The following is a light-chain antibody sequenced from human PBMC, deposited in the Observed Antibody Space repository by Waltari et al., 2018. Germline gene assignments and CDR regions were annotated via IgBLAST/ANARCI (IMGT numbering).Light chain of an antibody. CDR3: SSYTSSSTRV. J-gene: IGLJ3*02. CDR1: RSDVGGYNY. Sequence: QSALTQPASVSGSPGPSITIPCTGTRSDVGGYNYVSWYQQHPGKAPKLMIYDVSNRPSGVSNRFSGSKSGNTASLTISGLQAEDEADYYCSSYTSSSTRVFGGGTKLTVL. V-gene: IGLV2-14*03. CDR2: DVS.